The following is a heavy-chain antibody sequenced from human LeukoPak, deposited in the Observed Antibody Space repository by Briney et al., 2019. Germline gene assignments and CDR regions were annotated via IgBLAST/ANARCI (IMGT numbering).Heavy chain of an antibody. D-gene: IGHD5-18*01. CDR3: ARIQLFRWASDI. CDR1: GGSISSYY. V-gene: IGHV4-59*01. CDR2: IYYSGST. Sequence: SETLSLTCTVSGGSISSYYWSWIRQPPGKGLEWIGYIYYSGSTNYNPSLKSRVTISVDTSKNQFSLKLSSVTAADTAVYYCARIQLFRWASDIWGQGTMVTVSS. J-gene: IGHJ3*02.